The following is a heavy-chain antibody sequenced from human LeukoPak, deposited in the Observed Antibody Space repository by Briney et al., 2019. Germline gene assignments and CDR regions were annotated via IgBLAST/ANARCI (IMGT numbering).Heavy chain of an antibody. CDR2: ISSSGSTI. CDR3: ATLESAAGGFYYYYYYMDV. V-gene: IGHV3-48*03. J-gene: IGHJ6*03. D-gene: IGHD6-13*01. Sequence: GGSLRLSCAASGFTFSSYEMNWVRQAPGKGLEWVSYISSSGSTIYYADSVKGRFTISRDNAKNSLYLQMNSLRAEDTAVYHCATLESAAGGFYYYYYYMDVWGKGTTVTVSS. CDR1: GFTFSSYE.